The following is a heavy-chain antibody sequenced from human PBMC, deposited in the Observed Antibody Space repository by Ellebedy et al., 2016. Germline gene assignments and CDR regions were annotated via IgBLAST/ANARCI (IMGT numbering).Heavy chain of an antibody. CDR2: IDVIDRI. CDR1: GFTLRNSV. J-gene: IGHJ6*02. Sequence: GESLKISXAASGFTLRNSVMHWVRQATGQGLEWVASIDVIDRIFYKDSVKGRFTISRDTARNYVYLQMNSLRVDDTAVYYCAKEPPVVGRYFYGMDVWGQGTTVTVSS. V-gene: IGHV3-13*01. D-gene: IGHD2-21*01. CDR3: AKEPPVVGRYFYGMDV.